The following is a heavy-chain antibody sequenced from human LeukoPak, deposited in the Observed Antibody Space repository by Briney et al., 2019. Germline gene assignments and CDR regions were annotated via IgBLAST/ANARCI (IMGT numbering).Heavy chain of an antibody. Sequence: SETLSLTCTGSGDSINSDYWSWIRQPPGKGLEWIGSIYYSGSTYYNPSLKSRVTISVDTSKNQFSLKLSSVTAADTAVYYCARDGGLVFDYWGQGTLVTVSS. V-gene: IGHV4-59*12. CDR1: GDSINSDY. CDR2: IYYSGST. CDR3: ARDGGLVFDY. D-gene: IGHD3-16*01. J-gene: IGHJ4*02.